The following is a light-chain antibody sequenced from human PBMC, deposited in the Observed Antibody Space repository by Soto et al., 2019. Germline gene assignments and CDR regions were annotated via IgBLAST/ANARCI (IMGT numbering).Light chain of an antibody. V-gene: IGKV1-5*01. CDR1: QSISRT. J-gene: IGKJ1*01. CDR2: EAT. CDR3: QQYNGFST. Sequence: DIQITQSPPTLSASVGVIATIACTASQSISRTLAWYQQKPGKAPKLLIFEATTLESGVLSRFSGSGAGTEFSLTASSHQPDDFATYYCQQYNGFSTFGKGTKVDIK.